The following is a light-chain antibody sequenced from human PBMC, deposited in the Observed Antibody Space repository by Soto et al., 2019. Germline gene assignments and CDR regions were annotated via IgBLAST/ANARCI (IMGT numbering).Light chain of an antibody. V-gene: IGLV1-40*01. CDR1: SSNIGAGYD. CDR2: GNS. Sequence: QSVLTQPPSVSGAPGQRVTISCTGSSSNIGAGYDVHWYQQLPGTAPKLLIYGNSNRPSGVPDRFSGSKSGTSASLAITGLQAEDEADYYCQSYDSRLSGDVFGTGTKLPVL. CDR3: QSYDSRLSGDV. J-gene: IGLJ1*01.